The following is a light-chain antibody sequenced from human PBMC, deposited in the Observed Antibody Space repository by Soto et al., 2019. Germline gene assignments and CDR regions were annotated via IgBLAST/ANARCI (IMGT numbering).Light chain of an antibody. Sequence: DIQLTQSPSFLSASVGDRVTITCRASQDISNYLVLYQQKPGKAPKPLIYAASTLQSGVPSRFSGSGSGTEFTLTISSLQPEDFATYYRQQLNSYPLTFGPGTNVDIK. CDR1: QDISNY. V-gene: IGKV1-9*01. J-gene: IGKJ3*01. CDR2: AAS. CDR3: QQLNSYPLT.